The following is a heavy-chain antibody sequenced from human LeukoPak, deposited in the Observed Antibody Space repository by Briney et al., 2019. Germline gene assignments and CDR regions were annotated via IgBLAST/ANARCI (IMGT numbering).Heavy chain of an antibody. CDR3: ARDQDTDYYDSSGYDY. Sequence: SQTLSLTCAISGDSVSSNSAAWNWTRQSPSRGLEWLGRTYYRSKWYNDYAVSVKGRITINPDTSKNQFSLQLNSVTPEDTAVYYCARDQDTDYYDSSGYDYWGQGTLVTVSS. D-gene: IGHD3-22*01. V-gene: IGHV6-1*01. CDR2: TYYRSKWYN. CDR1: GDSVSSNSAA. J-gene: IGHJ4*02.